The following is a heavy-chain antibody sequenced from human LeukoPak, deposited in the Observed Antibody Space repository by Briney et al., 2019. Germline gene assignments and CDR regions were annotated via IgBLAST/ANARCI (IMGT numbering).Heavy chain of an antibody. Sequence: GASVKVSCKASGYTFTSYYMHWVRQAPGQGLEWMGITNPSGGSTSYAQKFQGRVTMTRDMSTSTVYMELSSLRSEDTAVYYCARVAGDGDQPDAFDIWGQGTMVTVSS. CDR1: GYTFTSYY. CDR2: TNPSGGST. CDR3: ARVAGDGDQPDAFDI. J-gene: IGHJ3*02. V-gene: IGHV1-46*01. D-gene: IGHD4-17*01.